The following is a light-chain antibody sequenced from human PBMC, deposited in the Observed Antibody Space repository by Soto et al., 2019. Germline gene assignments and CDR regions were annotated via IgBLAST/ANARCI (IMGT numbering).Light chain of an antibody. CDR2: GAS. V-gene: IGKV3-20*01. J-gene: IGKJ3*01. Sequence: EIVLTQSPGTLSLSPGERATLSCRASRSVSNNYLAWYQQKPGQAPRLLIYGASIRATGVPDRFSGSGSGTDFTLTISRLEPEDFAVYSCQHYGTSRVTFGPGTKVDIK. CDR3: QHYGTSRVT. CDR1: RSVSNNY.